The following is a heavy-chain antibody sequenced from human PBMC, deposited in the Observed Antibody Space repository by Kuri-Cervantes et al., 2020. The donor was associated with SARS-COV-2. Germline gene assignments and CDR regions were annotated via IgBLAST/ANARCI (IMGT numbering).Heavy chain of an antibody. CDR3: ARTQSGTLFGVVATFDS. V-gene: IGHV4-61*01. D-gene: IGHD3-3*01. CDR1: GVSVNSGSYY. Sequence: ESLKISCTVSGVSVNSGSYYWSWLRQPPGKGLEWIGDIFYSGRTNYNPSLKSRITMSVDTSKDQFSLKFTSVTAADTAVYYCARTQSGTLFGVVATFDSWGQGILVTVSS. J-gene: IGHJ4*02. CDR2: IFYSGRT.